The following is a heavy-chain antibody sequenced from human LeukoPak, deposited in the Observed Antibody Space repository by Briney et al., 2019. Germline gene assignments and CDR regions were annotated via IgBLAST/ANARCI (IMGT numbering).Heavy chain of an antibody. Sequence: PSETLSLTCTVSGGSISSYYWSWIRQPPGKGLEWIGYIYTSGSTNYNPSFKSRVTISVDTSKNQFSLKLSSVTAADTAVYYCARTNWACFDYWGQGTLVTVSS. CDR2: IYTSGST. J-gene: IGHJ4*02. D-gene: IGHD7-27*01. CDR3: ARTNWACFDY. V-gene: IGHV4-4*09. CDR1: GGSISSYY.